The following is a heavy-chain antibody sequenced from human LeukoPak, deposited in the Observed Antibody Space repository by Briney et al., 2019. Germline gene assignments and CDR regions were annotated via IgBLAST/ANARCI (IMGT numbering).Heavy chain of an antibody. Sequence: ASVKVSCKASGYTFTGYYMHWVRPAPGQGLEWMGWINPNSGGTNYAQKFQGRVTMTRDTSISTAYMELSRLRSDDTAVYFCARIGAVADYYFDYWGQGTLVTVSS. V-gene: IGHV1-2*02. CDR3: ARIGAVADYYFDY. J-gene: IGHJ4*02. D-gene: IGHD6-19*01. CDR2: INPNSGGT. CDR1: GYTFTGYY.